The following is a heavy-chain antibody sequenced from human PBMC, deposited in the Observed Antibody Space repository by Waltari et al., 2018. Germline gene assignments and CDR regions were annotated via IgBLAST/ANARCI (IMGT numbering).Heavy chain of an antibody. V-gene: IGHV1-69*04. CDR3: ARMNVDIVATGLNY. CDR1: GGTFSSYA. D-gene: IGHD5-12*01. J-gene: IGHJ4*02. CDR2: IITILGIA. Sequence: QVQLVQSGAEVKKPGSSVKVSCKASGGTFSSYAISWVRQAPGQGLEWMGGIITILGIANYAQKFQGRVTITADESTSTAYMELSSLRSEDTAVYYCARMNVDIVATGLNYWGQGTLVTVSS.